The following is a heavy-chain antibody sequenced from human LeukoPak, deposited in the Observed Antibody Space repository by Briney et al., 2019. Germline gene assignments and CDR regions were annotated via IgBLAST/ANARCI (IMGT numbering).Heavy chain of an antibody. CDR1: GGSFSGYY. J-gene: IGHJ5*02. V-gene: IGHV4-34*01. CDR2: INHSGST. D-gene: IGHD2-15*01. CDR3: ARGIGPFDIVVVVAATGNWFDP. Sequence: PSETLSLTCAVYGGSFSGYYWSWIRQPPGKGLEWIGEINHSGSTNYNPSLKSRVTISVDTSKNQFSLKLSSVTAADTAVHYCARGIGPFDIVVVVAATGNWFDPWGQGTLVTVSS.